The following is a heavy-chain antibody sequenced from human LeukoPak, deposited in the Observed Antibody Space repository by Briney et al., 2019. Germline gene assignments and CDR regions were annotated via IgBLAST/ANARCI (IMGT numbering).Heavy chain of an antibody. V-gene: IGHV1-69*13. Sequence: SVKVSCKASGGTFSSYAISWVRQAPGQGLEWMGGIIPIFGTANYAQKFQGRVTITADESTSTAYMELSSLRSEDTAVYYCARANLITIFGVVIANWFDPWGQGTLVTVSS. CDR1: GGTFSSYA. CDR2: IIPIFGTA. CDR3: ARANLITIFGVVIANWFDP. J-gene: IGHJ5*02. D-gene: IGHD3-3*01.